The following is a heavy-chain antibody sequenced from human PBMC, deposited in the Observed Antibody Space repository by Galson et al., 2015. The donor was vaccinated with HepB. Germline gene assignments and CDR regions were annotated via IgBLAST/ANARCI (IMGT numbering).Heavy chain of an antibody. V-gene: IGHV1-2*02. D-gene: IGHD2-15*01. CDR2: INPNSGGT. J-gene: IGHJ4*02. CDR3: ARDACSGGSCYPTY. Sequence: SVKVSCKASGYTFTGYYMHWVRQAPGRGLEWMGWINPNSGGTNYAQKFQGRVTMTRDTSISTAYMELSRLRSDDTAVYYCARDACSGGSCYPTYWGQGTLVTVSS. CDR1: GYTFTGYY.